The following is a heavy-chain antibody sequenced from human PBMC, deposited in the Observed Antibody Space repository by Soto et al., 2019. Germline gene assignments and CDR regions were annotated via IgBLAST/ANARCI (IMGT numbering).Heavy chain of an antibody. V-gene: IGHV1-2*02. J-gene: IGHJ5*02. CDR2: INPNSGGP. CDR1: GYTFTVYY. Sequence: PLKVSCKASGYTFTVYYIHWVRQAPGQEPEWMGWINPNSGGPNYAQKFQGRVTMTRDTSISTAYMELSSLRSDDTAVYYCAREVALGSGKWFDPWGQGTLVTVSS. D-gene: IGHD1-26*01. CDR3: AREVALGSGKWFDP.